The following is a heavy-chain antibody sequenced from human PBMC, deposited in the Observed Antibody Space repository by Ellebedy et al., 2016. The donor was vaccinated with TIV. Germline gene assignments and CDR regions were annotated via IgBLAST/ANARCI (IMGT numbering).Heavy chain of an antibody. Sequence: GESLKISCAASGFTFHSYGMHWVRQAPGKGLEWVTFIRYDGSDKYYADSVKGRFTVSRDNSKNTLTLQMNNLRLEDSAVYYCAKVLFAFGEFESPFDPWGQGTLVIVSS. CDR2: IRYDGSDK. D-gene: IGHD3-10*01. V-gene: IGHV3-30*02. CDR1: GFTFHSYG. J-gene: IGHJ5*02. CDR3: AKVLFAFGEFESPFDP.